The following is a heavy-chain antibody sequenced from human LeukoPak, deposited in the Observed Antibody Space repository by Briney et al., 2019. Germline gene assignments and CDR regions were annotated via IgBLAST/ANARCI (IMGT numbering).Heavy chain of an antibody. J-gene: IGHJ4*02. CDR1: GFSFSDYY. CDR3: ARDTGATYDY. Sequence: PGGSLRLSCAASGFSFSDYYMSWVRQAPGKGLEWVSVIYSGGSTYYADSVKGRFTISRDNSKNTLYLQMNSLRAEDTAMYYCARDTGATYDYWGQGTLVTVSS. CDR2: IYSGGST. D-gene: IGHD1-26*01. V-gene: IGHV3-53*01.